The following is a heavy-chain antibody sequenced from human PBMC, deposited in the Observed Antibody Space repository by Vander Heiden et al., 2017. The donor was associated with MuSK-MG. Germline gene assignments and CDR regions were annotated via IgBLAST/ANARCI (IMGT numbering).Heavy chain of an antibody. D-gene: IGHD6-13*01. CDR3: AKGTLAAAVLDY. CDR1: GFTFDDYA. Sequence: EVQLVESGGGLVQPGRSLRLSCAASGFTFDDYAMHWVRQAPGKGLEWVSGISWNSGSIGYADSVKGRFTIYRDNAKNSLYLQMNSLRAEDTALYYCAKGTLAAAVLDYWGQGTLVTVSS. CDR2: ISWNSGSI. V-gene: IGHV3-9*01. J-gene: IGHJ4*02.